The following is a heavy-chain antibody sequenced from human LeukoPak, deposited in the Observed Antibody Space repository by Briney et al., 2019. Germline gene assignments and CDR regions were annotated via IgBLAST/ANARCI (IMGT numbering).Heavy chain of an antibody. CDR2: NDDSGST. J-gene: IGHJ4*02. Sequence: SETLSLTCTVSGGSISSSSFYWGWLRQPPGQGLEWIGSNDDSGSTYYNPSLKSRVTISVDTPKNQFSLKLSSVTAADTAVYYCARDSSGWYLFYYWGQGTLVTVSS. D-gene: IGHD6-19*01. CDR3: ARDSSGWYLFYY. V-gene: IGHV4-39*02. CDR1: GGSISSSSFY.